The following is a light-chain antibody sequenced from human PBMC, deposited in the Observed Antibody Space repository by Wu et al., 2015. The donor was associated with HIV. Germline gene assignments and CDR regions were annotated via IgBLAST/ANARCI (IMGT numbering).Light chain of an antibody. V-gene: IGKV3-11*01. CDR3: QQYDSYPYT. J-gene: IGKJ2*01. CDR1: QSVSNY. Sequence: EIVLTQSPATLSLSPGERATLSCRASQSVSNYLAWYQQKPGQAPRLLIYDASTLGSGVSSRFSGSGSGTEFTLTINSLQPDDLGTYFCQQYDSYPYTFGQGTKLEIK. CDR2: DAS.